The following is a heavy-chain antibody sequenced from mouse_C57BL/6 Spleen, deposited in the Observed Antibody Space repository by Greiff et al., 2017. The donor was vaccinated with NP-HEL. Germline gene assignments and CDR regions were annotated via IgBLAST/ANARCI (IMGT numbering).Heavy chain of an antibody. CDR1: GYSITSGYY. J-gene: IGHJ3*01. CDR2: ISYDGSN. V-gene: IGHV3-6*01. D-gene: IGHD2-3*01. CDR3: AREGYDGYYRFAY. Sequence: VQLQQSGPGLVKPSQSLSLTCSVTGYSITSGYYWNWIRQFPGNKLEWMGYISYDGSNNYNPSLKNRISITRDTSKNQFFLKLNSVTTEDTATYYCAREGYDGYYRFAYWGQGTLVTVSA.